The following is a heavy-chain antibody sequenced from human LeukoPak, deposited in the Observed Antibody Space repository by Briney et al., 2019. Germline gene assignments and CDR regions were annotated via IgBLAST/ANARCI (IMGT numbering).Heavy chain of an antibody. V-gene: IGHV4-61*08. J-gene: IGHJ4*02. Sequence: SETLSLTCTVSGGSISSGGYYWSWIRQHPGKGLEWIGYIYYSGSTDSNPSLKSRVTISVDTSKNQISLKLSSVTAADTAVYYCARTYCRGGSCHFDYWGQGNLVTVSS. CDR1: GGSISSGGYY. CDR3: ARTYCRGGSCHFDY. CDR2: IYYSGST. D-gene: IGHD2-15*01.